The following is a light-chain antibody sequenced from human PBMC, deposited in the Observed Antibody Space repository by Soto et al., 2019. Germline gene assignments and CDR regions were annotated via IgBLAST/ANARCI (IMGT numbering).Light chain of an antibody. Sequence: DVQMTQSPSSLSAFVGDRVTITCRASQGIAPYLAWFQQKPGKVPKLLIYATSTLQSGVPSRFSGSGSGTDFTLNINSLKPEDVGTYYCQKYNSAPLTFGVGTKVEIK. V-gene: IGKV1-27*01. CDR3: QKYNSAPLT. J-gene: IGKJ4*01. CDR2: ATS. CDR1: QGIAPY.